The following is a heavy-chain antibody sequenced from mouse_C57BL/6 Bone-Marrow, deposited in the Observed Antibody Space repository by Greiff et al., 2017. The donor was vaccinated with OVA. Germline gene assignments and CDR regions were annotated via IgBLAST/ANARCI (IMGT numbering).Heavy chain of an antibody. CDR2: IYPSDSET. CDR1: GYTFTSYW. V-gene: IGHV1-61*01. J-gene: IGHJ2*01. CDR3: ARSGDYDGYYFDY. Sequence: VQLQQPGAELVRPGSSVKLSCKASGYTFTSYWMDWVKQRPGQGLEWIGNIYPSDSETHYNQKFKDKATLTVDKSSSTAYMQLSSLTSEDSAVYDCARSGDYDGYYFDYWGQGTTLTVSS. D-gene: IGHD2-4*01.